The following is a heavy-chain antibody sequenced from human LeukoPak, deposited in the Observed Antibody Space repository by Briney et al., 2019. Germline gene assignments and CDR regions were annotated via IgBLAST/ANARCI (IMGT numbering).Heavy chain of an antibody. V-gene: IGHV4-59*01. D-gene: IGHD2-2*01. Sequence: SETLSLTCSVSGDSISSSYWSWIRQPPGKGLGWIGHIYHSGITSYNPSLRGRVTMSIDTSKNQLSLKLTSVTAADTALYYCARDRMPSTYRGLDVWGQGTTVTVSS. CDR3: ARDRMPSTYRGLDV. J-gene: IGHJ6*02. CDR2: IYHSGIT. CDR1: GDSISSSY.